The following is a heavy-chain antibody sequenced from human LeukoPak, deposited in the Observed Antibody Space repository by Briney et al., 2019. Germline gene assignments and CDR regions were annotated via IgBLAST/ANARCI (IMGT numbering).Heavy chain of an antibody. CDR3: IVFGDSNH. V-gene: IGHV3-23*01. D-gene: IGHD4-17*01. CDR1: GFTFTSYS. J-gene: IGHJ5*02. Sequence: GGSLRLSCAASGFTFTSYSMSWVRQAPGKGLEWVSAIHSSGGTYYADSVKGRFTISRDTSKNTLYLQINSLRVEDTAVYYCIVFGDSNHWGQGTLVTVSS. CDR2: IHSSGGT.